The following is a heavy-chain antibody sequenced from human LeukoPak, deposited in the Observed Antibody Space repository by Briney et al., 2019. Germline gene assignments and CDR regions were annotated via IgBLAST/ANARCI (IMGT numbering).Heavy chain of an antibody. Sequence: SETLSLTCAVYGGSFSGYYWSWIRQPPGKGLEWTGEINHSGSTNYNPSLKSRVTISVDTSKNQFSLKLSSVTAADTAVYYCARGLGGYYDSSGYYYDDAFDIWGQGTMVTVSS. CDR2: INHSGST. CDR3: ARGLGGYYDSSGYYYDDAFDI. V-gene: IGHV4-34*01. D-gene: IGHD3-22*01. CDR1: GGSFSGYY. J-gene: IGHJ3*02.